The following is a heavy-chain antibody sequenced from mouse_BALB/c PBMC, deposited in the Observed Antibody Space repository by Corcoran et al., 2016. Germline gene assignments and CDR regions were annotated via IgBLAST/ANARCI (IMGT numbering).Heavy chain of an antibody. Sequence: VQLQESGPGLVKRSQSLSLTCSVTGYSITSGYYWNWIRQFPGNKLEWMGYISYDGSNNYNPSLKNRISITRDTSKNQFFLKLNSVTTEDTATYYCARETDYWYFDVWGAGTTVTVSS. CDR1: GYSITSGYY. CDR3: ARETDYWYFDV. CDR2: ISYDGSN. J-gene: IGHJ1*01. V-gene: IGHV3-6*02.